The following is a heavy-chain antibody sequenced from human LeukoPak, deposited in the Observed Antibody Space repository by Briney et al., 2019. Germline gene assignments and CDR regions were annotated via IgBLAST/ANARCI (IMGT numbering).Heavy chain of an antibody. CDR3: ARVPQLRYFDWLQFRGNWFDP. D-gene: IGHD3-9*01. J-gene: IGHJ5*02. Sequence: ASVKVSCKASGGTFSRFTISWVRQAPGQGFEWMGGVTPIFGTANFAQRFQGRVSITADESTSTAFMELSSLRSDDTAVYYCARVPQLRYFDWLQFRGNWFDPWGQGTLVTVSS. CDR2: VTPIFGTA. CDR1: GGTFSRFT. V-gene: IGHV1-69*13.